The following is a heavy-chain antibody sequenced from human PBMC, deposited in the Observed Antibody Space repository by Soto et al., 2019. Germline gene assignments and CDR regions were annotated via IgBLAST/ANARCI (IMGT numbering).Heavy chain of an antibody. J-gene: IGHJ1*01. D-gene: IGHD4-17*01. Sequence: EVKLVQSGAEVRRPGESLRISCETSGYSFTSYWINWVRQMPGKGLEWMGRIDPSDSYTEFNPSFQGHVTMSVDTSLSAAYRQWSSLNAADTAIYYCARLPTTVLIAFWGQGTLVTVSS. V-gene: IGHV5-10-1*03. CDR1: GYSFTSYW. CDR2: IDPSDSYT. CDR3: ARLPTTVLIAF.